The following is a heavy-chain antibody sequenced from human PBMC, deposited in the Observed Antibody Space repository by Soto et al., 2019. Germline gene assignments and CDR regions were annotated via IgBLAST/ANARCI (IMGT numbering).Heavy chain of an antibody. CDR3: ARDGRDSGSYGNDAFDI. Sequence: SGKVSCKASRGTFSSYAISWVRQAPGQGLEWMGGIIPIFGTANYAQKFQGRVTITADESTSTAYMELSSLRSEDTAVYYCARDGRDSGSYGNDAFDIWGQGTMVPVSS. D-gene: IGHD1-26*01. V-gene: IGHV1-69*13. J-gene: IGHJ3*02. CDR2: IIPIFGTA. CDR1: RGTFSSYA.